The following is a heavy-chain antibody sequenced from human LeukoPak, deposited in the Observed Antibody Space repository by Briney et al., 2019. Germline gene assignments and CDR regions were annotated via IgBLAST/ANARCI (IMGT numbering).Heavy chain of an antibody. CDR1: GASISNEF. J-gene: IGHJ4*02. CDR3: ARARRDAYNNDVWSKSPSYCFDY. CDR2: TSYSGSI. V-gene: IGHV4-59*08. D-gene: IGHD5-24*01. Sequence: SETLSLTCTVSGASISNEFWSWIRQPPGKGLEYIGYTSYSGSINYNPSLESRVNISVDTSKNQISLNLKFVTAADTAVYYCARARRDAYNNDVWSKSPSYCFDYWGQGTLVTVSS.